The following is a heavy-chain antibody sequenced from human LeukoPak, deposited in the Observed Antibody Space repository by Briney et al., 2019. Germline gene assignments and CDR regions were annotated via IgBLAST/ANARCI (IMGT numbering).Heavy chain of an antibody. CDR1: GFTFSSFD. J-gene: IGHJ4*02. V-gene: IGHV3-13*01. CDR3: AKALTSGDSYFDY. CDR2: IYTATDT. Sequence: PGGSLRLSSAASGFTFSSFDRHWVRQSTGKGLEGVSGIYTATDTYYLGSVKGRFTISRENAKNALSLQMDSLRVGETAVYFCAKALTSGDSYFDYWGQGTLVTVSS. D-gene: IGHD4-17*01.